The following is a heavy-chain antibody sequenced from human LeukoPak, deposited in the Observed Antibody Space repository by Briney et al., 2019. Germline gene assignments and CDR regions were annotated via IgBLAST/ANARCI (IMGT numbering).Heavy chain of an antibody. Sequence: GGSLRLSCAASGFTFSSYAMSWVRQAPGKGLEWVSAISGSGGSTYYADSVKGRFTIPRDNSKNTLYLQMNSLRAEDTAVYYCAKGGDGYNSNYYYGMDVWGQGTTVTVSS. D-gene: IGHD5-24*01. V-gene: IGHV3-23*01. CDR3: AKGGDGYNSNYYYGMDV. J-gene: IGHJ6*02. CDR2: ISGSGGST. CDR1: GFTFSSYA.